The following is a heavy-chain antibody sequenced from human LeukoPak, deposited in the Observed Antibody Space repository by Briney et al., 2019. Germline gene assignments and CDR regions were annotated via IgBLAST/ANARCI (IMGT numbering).Heavy chain of an antibody. J-gene: IGHJ4*02. V-gene: IGHV3-74*01. Sequence: SGGSLRLSCAASGFTFSSYWMHWVRQAPGKGLVWISRIVNDGSGATYVDSVKGRFTTSRDNAKNTLFLQMNSLRAEDTAVYYCVRDSPHSGFNIDFDYWGQGTLVTVSS. CDR3: VRDSPHSGFNIDFDY. CDR2: IVNDGSGA. D-gene: IGHD2-15*01. CDR1: GFTFSSYW.